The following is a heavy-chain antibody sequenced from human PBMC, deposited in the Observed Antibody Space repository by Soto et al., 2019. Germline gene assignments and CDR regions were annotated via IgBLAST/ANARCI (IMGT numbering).Heavy chain of an antibody. CDR3: ARYEYSSTHNWFDP. Sequence: PGGSLRLSCAASGFTVSSYWMSWVRQAPGKGLEWVANIKQDGSEKYYVDSVKGRFTISRDNATNSLYLQMNSLRAEDTAVYYCARYEYSSTHNWFDPWGQGTLVTVSS. J-gene: IGHJ5*02. CDR2: IKQDGSEK. V-gene: IGHV3-7*05. CDR1: GFTVSSYW. D-gene: IGHD6-6*01.